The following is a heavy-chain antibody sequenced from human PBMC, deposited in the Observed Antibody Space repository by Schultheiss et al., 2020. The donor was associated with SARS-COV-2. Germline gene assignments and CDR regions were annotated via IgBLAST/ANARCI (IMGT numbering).Heavy chain of an antibody. V-gene: IGHV1-69*06. CDR3: ATDRYSYGSEAFDI. CDR2: IIPIFGTA. J-gene: IGHJ3*02. D-gene: IGHD5-18*01. Sequence: SVKVSCKASGGTFSSYAISWVRQAPGQGLEWMGGIIPIFGTANYAQKFQGRVTITADKSTSTAYMELSSLRSEDTAVYYCATDRYSYGSEAFDIWGQGTMVTVSS. CDR1: GGTFSSYA.